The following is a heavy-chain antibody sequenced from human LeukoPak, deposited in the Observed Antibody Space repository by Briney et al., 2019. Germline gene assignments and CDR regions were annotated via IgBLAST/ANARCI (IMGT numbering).Heavy chain of an antibody. V-gene: IGHV3-74*01. Sequence: GGSLRLSCAASGFTFSSYWMDWVRQAPGKGLVWVSRINSDGSSTSYADSVKGRFTISRDNAKNTLYLQMNSLRAEDTAVYYCARGGDLRYYHYMDVWGKGTTVTISS. D-gene: IGHD3-10*01. CDR2: INSDGSST. CDR3: ARGGDLRYYHYMDV. CDR1: GFTFSSYW. J-gene: IGHJ6*03.